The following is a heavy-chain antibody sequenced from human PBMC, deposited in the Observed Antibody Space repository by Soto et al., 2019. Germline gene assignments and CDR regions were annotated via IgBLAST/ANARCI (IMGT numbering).Heavy chain of an antibody. V-gene: IGHV3-74*01. Sequence: GGSLRLSCAASGFTFSSYWMHWVRQAPGKGLVWVSRINSDGSSTSYADSVKGRFTISRDNAKNTLYLQMNSLRAEDTAVYYCARDRGWVATYYDILTGYCHAFDIWGQGTMVTVSS. CDR3: ARDRGWVATYYDILTGYCHAFDI. D-gene: IGHD3-9*01. CDR1: GFTFSSYW. CDR2: INSDGSST. J-gene: IGHJ3*02.